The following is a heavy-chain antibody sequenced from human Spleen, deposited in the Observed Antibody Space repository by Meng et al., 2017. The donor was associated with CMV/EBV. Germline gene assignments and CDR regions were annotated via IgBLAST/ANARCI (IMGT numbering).Heavy chain of an antibody. J-gene: IGHJ6*02. D-gene: IGHD6-13*01. V-gene: IGHV1-18*01. Sequence: ISWVRQAPGQGLEWMGWISAYNGNTNYAQKLQGRVTMTTDTSTSTAYMELRSLRSDDTAVYYCAVQGLPGKSGIAAAAEYYYYGMDVWGQGTTVTVSS. CDR2: ISAYNGNT. CDR3: AVQGLPGKSGIAAAAEYYYYGMDV.